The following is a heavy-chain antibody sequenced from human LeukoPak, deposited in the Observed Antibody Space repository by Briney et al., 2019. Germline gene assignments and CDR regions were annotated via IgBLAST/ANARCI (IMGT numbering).Heavy chain of an antibody. V-gene: IGHV1-2*02. Sequence: ASVKVSCKASGYTFTGYFMHWVRQAPGQGLEWMGWIYPNSGGTKYAQKFQGRVTMTRDTSISTAYLELSRLRSDDTAVYYCAREHMTRVTLDYWGQGTLVTVSS. D-gene: IGHD4-17*01. CDR1: GYTFTGYF. CDR3: AREHMTRVTLDY. CDR2: IYPNSGGT. J-gene: IGHJ4*02.